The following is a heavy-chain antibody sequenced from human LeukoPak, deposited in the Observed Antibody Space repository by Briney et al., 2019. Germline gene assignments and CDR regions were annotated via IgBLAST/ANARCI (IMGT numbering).Heavy chain of an antibody. D-gene: IGHD4-11*01. CDR2: ISSSSSTI. Sequence: GGSLRLSCAASGFTFSSYAMHWVRQAPGRGLEWVSYISSSSSTIYYSASVKGRFTISRDNAKNSLYLQMNSLRVEDTAVYYCARRGVNDYSYYGYYYYMDVWGKGTTVTVSS. CDR3: ARRGVNDYSYYGYYYYMDV. V-gene: IGHV3-48*01. J-gene: IGHJ6*03. CDR1: GFTFSSYA.